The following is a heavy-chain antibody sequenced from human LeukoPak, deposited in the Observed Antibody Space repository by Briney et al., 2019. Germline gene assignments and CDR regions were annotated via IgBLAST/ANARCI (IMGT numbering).Heavy chain of an antibody. V-gene: IGHV1-18*01. CDR1: GYTFTSYD. J-gene: IGHJ4*02. Sequence: ASVKVSCKASGYTFTSYDINWVRQATGQGLEWMGWISAYNGNTNYAQNLQGRVTMTTDTSTSTAYMELRSLRSDDTAVYYCARDRRSYCSGSSCDSGADYWGQGTLVTVSS. CDR3: ARDRRSYCSGSSCDSGADY. CDR2: ISAYNGNT. D-gene: IGHD2-15*01.